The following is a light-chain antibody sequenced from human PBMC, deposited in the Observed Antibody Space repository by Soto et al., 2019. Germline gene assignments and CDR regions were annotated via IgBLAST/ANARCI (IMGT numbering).Light chain of an antibody. Sequence: DIVMTQSPLSLSVTPGEPASISCRSIQSLLGFRGYNHLDWYLQKPGQPPQVLINLSSNRASGVPDRFSGSGSGTDFTLKISRVEAEDVGVYYCMQALETSITFGQGTRLEIK. CDR3: MQALETSIT. CDR1: QSLLGFRGYNH. V-gene: IGKV2-28*01. CDR2: LSS. J-gene: IGKJ5*01.